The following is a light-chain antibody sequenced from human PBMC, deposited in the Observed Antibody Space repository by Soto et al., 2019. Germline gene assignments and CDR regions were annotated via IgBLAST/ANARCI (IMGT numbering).Light chain of an antibody. CDR3: STYTSTSTLV. Sequence: QSALAQPASVSGSPGQSITISCTGTSRDVGAYNYVSWFQQHPGKAPKIMIYDVSSRPSGVSNRFSGSKSDNTASLTISGLQAEDEADYYCSTYTSTSTLVFGGGTKLTVL. CDR1: SRDVGAYNY. J-gene: IGLJ2*01. CDR2: DVS. V-gene: IGLV2-14*01.